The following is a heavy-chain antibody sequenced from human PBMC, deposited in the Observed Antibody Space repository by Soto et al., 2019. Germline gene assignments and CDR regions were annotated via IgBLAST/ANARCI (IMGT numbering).Heavy chain of an antibody. CDR2: TYYRSRWYF. CDR3: VRLTGKRWLDS. Sequence: SQTLSLTCDSSGDSVSTNTATWDWIRQSPSRGLEWLGRTYYRSRWYFDYAVSVKSRITISPDISNNQVSLQLTSVTPDDTAIYYCVRLTGKRWLDSWGQATLVTLS. J-gene: IGHJ5*01. V-gene: IGHV6-1*01. CDR1: GDSVSTNTAT.